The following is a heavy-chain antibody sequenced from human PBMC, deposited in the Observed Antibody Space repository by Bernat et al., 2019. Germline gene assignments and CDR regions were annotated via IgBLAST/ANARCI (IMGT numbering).Heavy chain of an antibody. CDR3: ASAAVAGPYYYYYGMDV. CDR1: GFTFSSYA. D-gene: IGHD6-19*01. CDR2: ISYDGSNK. Sequence: VQLVESGGGLVQPGGSLRLSCAASGFTFSSYAMHWVRQAPGKGLEWVAVISYDGSNKYYADSVKGRFTISRDNSKNTLYLQMNSLRAEDTAVYYCASAAVAGPYYYYYGMDVWGQGTTVTVSS. V-gene: IGHV3-30-3*01. J-gene: IGHJ6*02.